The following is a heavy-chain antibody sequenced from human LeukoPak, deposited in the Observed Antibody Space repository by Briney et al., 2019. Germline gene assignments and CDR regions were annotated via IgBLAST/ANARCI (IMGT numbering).Heavy chain of an antibody. V-gene: IGHV4-34*01. Sequence: SENLSLTCAVYGGSFSGYYWSWIRQPPGKGLERIGEINHSGSTNYNPSLKSRVTISVDPYKNQLSTKLSSVTAADTAVYYCARGFLYYYYYMDVWGKGTTVTVSS. D-gene: IGHD2/OR15-2a*01. J-gene: IGHJ6*03. CDR3: ARGFLYYYYYMDV. CDR2: INHSGST. CDR1: GGSFSGYY.